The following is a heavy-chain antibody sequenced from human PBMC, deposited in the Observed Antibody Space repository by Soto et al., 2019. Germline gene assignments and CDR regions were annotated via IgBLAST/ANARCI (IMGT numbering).Heavy chain of an antibody. V-gene: IGHV3-30*18. D-gene: IGHD3-16*01. CDR3: AKVREDRLPLVALAY. CDR1: GFTLISHG. CDR2: MSNDGYNN. Sequence: QVQLVESGGGVVQPGRSLRLSCAASGFTLISHGIHWVRQAPGKGLEWVAVMSNDGYNNFYGDSVKGRFTISRDNSKNTLYLQMNNLRPEDTAVYYCAKVREDRLPLVALAYWGQGTLVTVSS. J-gene: IGHJ4*02.